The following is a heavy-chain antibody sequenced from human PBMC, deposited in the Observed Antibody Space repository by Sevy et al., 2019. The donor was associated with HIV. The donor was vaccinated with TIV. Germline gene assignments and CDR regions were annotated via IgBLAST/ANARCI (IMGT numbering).Heavy chain of an antibody. Sequence: GGSLRLSCTASGFPFSSYAIHWIRPAPGKGLEWVAYIQSDGGNQSYGDSVKGRFTISRDNSKNTVYLQMNSLRVEDMAVYYCAKNPYDNNAFDIWGQGTMVTVSS. CDR2: IQSDGGNQ. V-gene: IGHV3-30*02. CDR3: AKNPYDNNAFDI. J-gene: IGHJ3*02. D-gene: IGHD3-22*01. CDR1: GFPFSSYA.